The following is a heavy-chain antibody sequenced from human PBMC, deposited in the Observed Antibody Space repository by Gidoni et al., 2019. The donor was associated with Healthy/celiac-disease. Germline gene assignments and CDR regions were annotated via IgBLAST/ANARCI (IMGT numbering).Heavy chain of an antibody. J-gene: IGHJ4*02. V-gene: IGHV4-61*02. CDR3: ARTNDYDSLTG. Sequence: VQLQESGPGLVKPSQTLSLTCTVSGGSISSGSYYWSWIRQPAGKGLEWIGRIYTSGSTNYNPSLKSRVTISVDTSKNQFSLKLSSVTAADTAVYYCARTNDYDSLTGWGQGTLVTVSS. CDR2: IYTSGST. CDR1: GGSISSGSYY. D-gene: IGHD3-9*01.